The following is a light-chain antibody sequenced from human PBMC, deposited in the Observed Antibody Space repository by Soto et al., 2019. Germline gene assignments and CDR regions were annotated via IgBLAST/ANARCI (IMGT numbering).Light chain of an antibody. V-gene: IGLV2-23*03. J-gene: IGLJ1*01. Sequence: QSALTHPASVSGSPGQSITISCTGTSSDVGSYNLVSWYQQHPGKAPKLMIYEGSKRPSGVSNRSSGSKSGNTASLTISGLQAEEEDDYYCCSYAGSSTFSYVLGNGLKVTVL. CDR3: CSYAGSSTFSYV. CDR2: EGS. CDR1: SSDVGSYNL.